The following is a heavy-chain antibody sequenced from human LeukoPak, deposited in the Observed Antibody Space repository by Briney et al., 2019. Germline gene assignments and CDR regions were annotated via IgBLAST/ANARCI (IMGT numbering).Heavy chain of an antibody. CDR2: INHSGST. V-gene: IGHV4-34*01. J-gene: IGHJ6*03. CDR1: GGSFSGYY. CDR3: AREIAVAGTPSYYYYYYMDV. D-gene: IGHD6-19*01. Sequence: SETLSLTCAVYGGSFSGYYWSWIRQPPGKGLEWIGEINHSGSTNYNPSLKSRVTISVDTSKNQFSLKLSSVTAADTAVYYCAREIAVAGTPSYYYYYYMDVWGKGTTVTISS.